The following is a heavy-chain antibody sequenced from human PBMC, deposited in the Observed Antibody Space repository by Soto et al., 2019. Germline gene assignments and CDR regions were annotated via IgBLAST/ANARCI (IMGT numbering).Heavy chain of an antibody. CDR1: GYTFTGYY. Sequence: SVKVSCKASGYTFTGYYMHWVRQAPGQGLEWMGWINPNSGGTNYAQKFQGWVTMTRDTSISTAYMELSRLRSDDTAVYYCARDILGAGGRFYYGMDVWGQGTTVTVSS. CDR3: ARDILGAGGRFYYGMDV. CDR2: INPNSGGT. D-gene: IGHD1-26*01. V-gene: IGHV1-2*04. J-gene: IGHJ6*02.